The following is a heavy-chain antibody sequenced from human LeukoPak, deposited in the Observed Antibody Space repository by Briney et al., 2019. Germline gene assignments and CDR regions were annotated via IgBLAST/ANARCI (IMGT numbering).Heavy chain of an antibody. D-gene: IGHD5-18*01. CDR2: INPNSGGT. V-gene: IGHV1-2*02. CDR1: GYTFTGYY. Sequence: ASVKVSCKASGYTFTGYYMHWVRQAPGQGLEWMGWINPNSGGTNYAQKFQGRVTMTRDTSISTAYMELSRLRSDDTAVYYCARASTAMVIGSGTFYYYYMDVWGKETTVTISS. J-gene: IGHJ6*03. CDR3: ARASTAMVIGSGTFYYYYMDV.